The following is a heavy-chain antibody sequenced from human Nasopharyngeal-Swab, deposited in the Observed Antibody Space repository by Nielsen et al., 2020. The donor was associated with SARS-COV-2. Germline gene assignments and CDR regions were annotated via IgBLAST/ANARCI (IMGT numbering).Heavy chain of an antibody. V-gene: IGHV3-30-3*01. CDR3: ASTPLDSSGYYYAFHY. J-gene: IGHJ4*02. CDR1: RFTFRRYT. D-gene: IGHD3-22*01. CDR2: ISYDGSNK. Sequence: SLKNSLSASRFTFRRYTIHWVRQAPGKGLEWVAVISYDGSNKYYADSVKGRFTISRDISKNTLYLQMNSLRAEDTAVFYCASTPLDSSGYYYAFHYWGRGTLVTVSS.